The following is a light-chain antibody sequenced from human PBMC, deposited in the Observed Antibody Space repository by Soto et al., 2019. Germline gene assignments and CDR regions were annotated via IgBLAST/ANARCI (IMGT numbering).Light chain of an antibody. J-gene: IGKJ2*01. CDR2: KTS. CDR1: QRISSW. Sequence: DIQMTQSPSTLSASVGDRVTITCRASQRISSWLAWYQQKPGKAPNLLIYKTSTLESGVPSRFSGTGSGTEFTLTIRSLQPDDFATYYCQQYHNYPYTFXQGTKVDIK. CDR3: QQYHNYPYT. V-gene: IGKV1-5*03.